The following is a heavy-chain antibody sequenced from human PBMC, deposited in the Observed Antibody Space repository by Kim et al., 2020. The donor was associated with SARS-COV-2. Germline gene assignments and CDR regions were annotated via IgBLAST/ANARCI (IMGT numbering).Heavy chain of an antibody. CDR2: INHSGST. CDR1: GGSFSGYY. V-gene: IGHV4-34*01. Sequence: SETLSLTCAVYGGSFSGYYWNWIRQPPGKGLEWIGEINHSGSTNYNPSLKSRVTISVDTSKNQFSLKLSSVTAADTAVYYCARGLTGPLSYNYYGMDVWGQGTTVTVSS. D-gene: IGHD3-9*01. CDR3: ARGLTGPLSYNYYGMDV. J-gene: IGHJ6*02.